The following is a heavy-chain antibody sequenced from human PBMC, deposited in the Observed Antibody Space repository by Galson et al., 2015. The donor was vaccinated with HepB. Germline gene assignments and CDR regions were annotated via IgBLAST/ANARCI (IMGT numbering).Heavy chain of an antibody. CDR1: GGSISSGGYY. CDR3: AGGIAAGMPRFDY. J-gene: IGHJ4*02. V-gene: IGHV4-31*03. D-gene: IGHD6-13*01. CDR2: IYYSGST. Sequence: TLSLTCTVSGGSISSGGYYWSWIRQHPGKGLEWIGYIYYSGSTYYNPSLKSRVTISVDTSKNQFSLKLSSVTAADTAVYYCAGGIAAGMPRFDYWGQGTLVTVSS.